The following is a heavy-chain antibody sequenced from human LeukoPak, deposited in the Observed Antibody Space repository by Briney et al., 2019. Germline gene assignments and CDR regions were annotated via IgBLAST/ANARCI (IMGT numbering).Heavy chain of an antibody. CDR1: GFTFSSYW. J-gene: IGHJ4*02. CDR2: INSDGSST. V-gene: IGHV3-74*01. CDR3: ARGTVVELLRYFDWLSEAFDY. Sequence: RGGSLRLSCAASGFTFSSYWMHWVRQAPGKGLEWVARINSDGSSTNYAHSVKGRVTISRDNAKNTLYLQMNSLRAEDTAVYYCARGTVVELLRYFDWLSEAFDYWGQGTLVTVSS. D-gene: IGHD3-9*01.